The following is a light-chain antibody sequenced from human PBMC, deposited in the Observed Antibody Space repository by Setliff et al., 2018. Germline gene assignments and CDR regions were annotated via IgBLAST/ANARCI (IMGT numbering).Light chain of an antibody. J-gene: IGLJ1*01. CDR1: SSDVGNYDR. V-gene: IGLV2-18*02. Sequence: QSALTQPPSVSGSPGQSVTISCTGTSSDVGNYDRVSWYQQAPGTAPKLMIYEVSSRPSGVPDRFSGSKSGNTASLTISGLQADDEADYYCSSYTSMSTYIFGTGTKVTVL. CDR2: EVS. CDR3: SSYTSMSTYI.